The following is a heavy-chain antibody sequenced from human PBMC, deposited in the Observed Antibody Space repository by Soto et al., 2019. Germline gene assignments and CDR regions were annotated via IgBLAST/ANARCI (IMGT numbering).Heavy chain of an antibody. CDR3: ARGGGVGVAGSAAFDM. D-gene: IGHD3-3*01. CDR2: INPATGAA. Sequence: QLHLVQSGAVVKKPGASVTVSCSASGYPVTAYYMHWVRQAPGRGLEWMGGINPATGAAKYTQTLQGRVHMTRDTSTSTVFMELRGLTSEDTAVFYCARGGGVGVAGSAAFDMWGQGTVVTVSS. V-gene: IGHV1-2*02. J-gene: IGHJ3*02. CDR1: GYPVTAYY.